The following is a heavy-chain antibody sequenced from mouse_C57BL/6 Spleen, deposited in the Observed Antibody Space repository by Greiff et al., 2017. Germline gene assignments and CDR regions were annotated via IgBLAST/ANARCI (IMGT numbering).Heavy chain of an antibody. V-gene: IGHV1-15*01. CDR1: GYTFTDYE. D-gene: IGHD2-5*01. J-gene: IGHJ4*01. Sequence: QVQLKQSGAELVRPGASVTLSCKASGYTFTDYEMYWVKQTPVHGLEWIGAIDPETGGTAYKQKFKGKAILTADKSSSTAYMELRSLTSEDSAVYYCTRKPYYSNSLYAMDYWGQGTSVTVSS. CDR2: IDPETGGT. CDR3: TRKPYYSNSLYAMDY.